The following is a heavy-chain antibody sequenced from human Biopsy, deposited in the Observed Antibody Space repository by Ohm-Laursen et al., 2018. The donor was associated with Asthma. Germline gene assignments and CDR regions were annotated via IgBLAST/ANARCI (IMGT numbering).Heavy chain of an antibody. J-gene: IGHJ4*02. D-gene: IGHD3-16*01. V-gene: IGHV3-30-3*01. Sequence: SLRLSCAASGFTFSNYVMHWVRQAPGKGLEWVAVISYDGNNNNYADSVKGRFTISRDNSKNSLSLNMNSLRPEDTSVYYCARAKTWGRSYYFDYWGQGTLVTVSS. CDR1: GFTFSNYV. CDR3: ARAKTWGRSYYFDY. CDR2: ISYDGNNN.